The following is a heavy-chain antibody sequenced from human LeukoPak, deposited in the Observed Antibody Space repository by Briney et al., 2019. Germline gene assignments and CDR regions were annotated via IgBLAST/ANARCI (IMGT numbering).Heavy chain of an antibody. D-gene: IGHD3-16*01. CDR1: GYTLTELS. CDR2: FDPEDGET. Sequence: ASVKVSCKVSGYTLTELSMHWVRQAPGKGLEWMGGFDPEDGETIYAQKFQGRVTMTEDTSTDTAYMELSSLRSDDTAVYYCARASKYYDYVWGPGGYWGQGTLVTVSS. J-gene: IGHJ4*02. CDR3: ARASKYYDYVWGPGGY. V-gene: IGHV1-24*01.